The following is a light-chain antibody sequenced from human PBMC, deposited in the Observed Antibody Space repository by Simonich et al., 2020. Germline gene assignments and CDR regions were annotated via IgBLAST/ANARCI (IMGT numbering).Light chain of an antibody. V-gene: IGLV1-47*01. CDR2: RDN. Sequence: QSVLTQPPSASGTPGQRVTISCSGSSSNIGRNYVYWYQQLPGTAPKLLIYRDNQRPSGAPDRFSGSKSGTSASLAISGLRAEDEADYYCAAWDDSLSGGVFGGGTKLTVL. J-gene: IGLJ3*02. CDR3: AAWDDSLSGGV. CDR1: SSNIGRNY.